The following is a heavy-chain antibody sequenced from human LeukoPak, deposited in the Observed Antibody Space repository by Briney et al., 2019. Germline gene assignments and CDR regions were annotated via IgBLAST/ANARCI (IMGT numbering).Heavy chain of an antibody. CDR3: ARGRSNYYGMDV. D-gene: IGHD1-26*01. CDR1: DGSIDSYY. J-gene: IGHJ6*02. Sequence: SETLSLTCSVSDGSIDSYYWNWIRRPPGKGLEWIGYIYYNGNTNYSPSLKSRVSMSVDTSKNLFSLKVSSVTAADTAVYYCARGRSNYYGMDVWGQGTTVTVSS. V-gene: IGHV4-59*01. CDR2: IYYNGNT.